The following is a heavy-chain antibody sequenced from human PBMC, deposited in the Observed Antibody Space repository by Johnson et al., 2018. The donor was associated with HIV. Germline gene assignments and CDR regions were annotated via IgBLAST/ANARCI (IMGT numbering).Heavy chain of an antibody. J-gene: IGHJ3*02. D-gene: IGHD1-26*01. CDR3: AKGGSYAPFDAFDI. Sequence: EVLLLESGGGLVQPGGSLRLSCAASGFTFSNYAMTWVRQAPGKGLEWVSGISGSGGSTYYADSVKGRFTISRASSKNTLYLQINSLRAEDTAVYYCAKGGSYAPFDAFDIWGRGTMVTVSS. V-gene: IGHV3-23*01. CDR2: ISGSGGST. CDR1: GFTFSNYA.